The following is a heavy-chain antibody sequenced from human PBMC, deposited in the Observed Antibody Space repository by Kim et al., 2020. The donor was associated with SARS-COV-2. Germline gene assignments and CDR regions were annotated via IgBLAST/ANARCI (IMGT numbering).Heavy chain of an antibody. V-gene: IGHV2-5*02. CDR1: GFSLSTSGVG. D-gene: IGHD6-13*01. CDR2: IYWDDDK. J-gene: IGHJ4*02. CDR3: AHRPNSSWYGSGYFDY. Sequence: SGPTLVKPTQTLTLTCTFSGFSLSTSGVGVGWIRQPPGKALEWLALIYWDDDKRYSPSLKSRLTVTKDTSKNQVVLTMTNMDPVDTATYYCAHRPNSSWYGSGYFDYWGQGTLVTVSS.